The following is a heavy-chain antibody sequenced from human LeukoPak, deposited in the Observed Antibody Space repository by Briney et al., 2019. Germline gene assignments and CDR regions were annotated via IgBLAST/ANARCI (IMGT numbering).Heavy chain of an antibody. CDR2: IYYSGST. V-gene: IGHV4-39*07. CDR3: AREVEWLGTYFDY. CDR1: GGSISSSSYY. J-gene: IGHJ4*02. D-gene: IGHD3-3*01. Sequence: KPSETLSLTCTVSGGSISSSSYYWGWIRQPPGKGLEWIGSIYYSGSTYYNPSLKSRVTISVDTSKNQFSLKLSSVTAADTAVYYCAREVEWLGTYFDYWGQGTLVTVSS.